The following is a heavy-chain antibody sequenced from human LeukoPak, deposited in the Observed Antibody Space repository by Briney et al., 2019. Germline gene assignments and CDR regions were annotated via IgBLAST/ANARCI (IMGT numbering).Heavy chain of an antibody. J-gene: IGHJ2*01. D-gene: IGHD3-16*01. Sequence: SETLSLTCAVYSGSFSGYHWSWIRQPPGKGLEWIGEISHRGSTNYNPSLKSRVTISVDTSKNQFSLKLSSVTAADTAVYYCARALGGIDWYFDLWGRGTLVTVSS. CDR1: SGSFSGYH. CDR2: ISHRGST. V-gene: IGHV4-34*01. CDR3: ARALGGIDWYFDL.